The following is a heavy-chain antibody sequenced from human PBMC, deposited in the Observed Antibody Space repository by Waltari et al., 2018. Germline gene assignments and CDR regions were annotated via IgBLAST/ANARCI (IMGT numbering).Heavy chain of an antibody. Sequence: QVQLVQSGAEVKKPGASVKISCKTSEYTFTSSYIHWGRQAHGQGLEWMGIINPSGGSTIYAQKCQGRVTMTRDTSTSTVYMELSSLRSEDTAVYYCALDRGALWMDVWGQGTTVTVSS. V-gene: IGHV1-46*01. CDR3: ALDRGALWMDV. CDR2: INPSGGST. J-gene: IGHJ6*02. D-gene: IGHD2-21*01. CDR1: EYTFTSSY.